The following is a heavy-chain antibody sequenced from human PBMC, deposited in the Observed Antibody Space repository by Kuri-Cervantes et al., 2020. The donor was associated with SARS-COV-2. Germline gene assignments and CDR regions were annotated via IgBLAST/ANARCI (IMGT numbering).Heavy chain of an antibody. CDR3: ARVFLGYFEGFGVVPTAPDYYMDV. Sequence: SETLSLTCTVSGGSISSGDYYWSWIRQPPGKGLEWIGEINHSGSTNYNPSLKSRVTISVDRSKNQFSLKLSSVTAADTAVYYCARVFLGYFEGFGVVPTAPDYYMDVWGKGTTVTVSS. J-gene: IGHJ6*03. CDR1: GGSISSGDYY. CDR2: INHSGST. V-gene: IGHV4-30-2*01. D-gene: IGHD3-3*01.